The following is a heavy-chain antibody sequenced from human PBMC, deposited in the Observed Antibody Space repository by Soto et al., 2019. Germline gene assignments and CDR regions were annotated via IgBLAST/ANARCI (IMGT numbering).Heavy chain of an antibody. D-gene: IGHD3-16*02. Sequence: EVQLLESGGGLVQPGGSLRLSCAASGFTFSSYAMSWVRQAPGKGLEWVSAISGSGGSTYYADSVKGRFTISRDNSKNTLYLKMNSLRAEDTAVYYCAKDIRGVTYYDYIWGSYRYTGDYYYYYMDVWGKGTTVTVSS. V-gene: IGHV3-23*01. CDR1: GFTFSSYA. CDR3: AKDIRGVTYYDYIWGSYRYTGDYYYYYMDV. CDR2: ISGSGGST. J-gene: IGHJ6*03.